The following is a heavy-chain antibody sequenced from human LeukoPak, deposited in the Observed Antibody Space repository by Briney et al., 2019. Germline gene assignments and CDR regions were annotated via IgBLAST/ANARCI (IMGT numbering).Heavy chain of an antibody. CDR3: ARGQERSYYDSSGYLKSAPYYFDY. J-gene: IGHJ4*02. CDR2: VFYSGGA. D-gene: IGHD3-22*01. V-gene: IGHV4-39*07. Sequence: PSETLSLTCTVSGGSISSRNYYWGWIRQPPGKGLEWIGNVFYSGGAYYNLSLKSRIAISVDTSKNQFSLKLSSVTAADTAVYYCARGQERSYYDSSGYLKSAPYYFDYWGQGTLVTVSS. CDR1: GGSISSRNYY.